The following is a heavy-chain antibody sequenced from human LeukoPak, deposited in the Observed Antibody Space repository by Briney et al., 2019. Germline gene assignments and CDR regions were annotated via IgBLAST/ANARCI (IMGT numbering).Heavy chain of an antibody. D-gene: IGHD3-16*01. J-gene: IGHJ6*03. CDR2: IKSKTDGGTT. CDR3: PTGRSGKSGGGEDNNSTYRDV. V-gene: IGHV3-15*01. CDR1: GFTFSNAW. Sequence: PGGSLRLSCAASGFTFSNAWMSWVRQAPGKGLEWVGRIKSKTDGGTTDYAAPVKGRFTISRDDSKNTLYLQMNSLKTEDTAVYYCPTGRSGKSGGGEDNNSTYRDVGAKGPRATASS.